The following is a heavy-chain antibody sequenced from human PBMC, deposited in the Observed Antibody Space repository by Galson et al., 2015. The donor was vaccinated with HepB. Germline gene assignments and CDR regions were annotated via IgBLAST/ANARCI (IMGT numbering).Heavy chain of an antibody. V-gene: IGHV3-30*18. CDR2: ISYDGSNK. D-gene: IGHD3-3*01. CDR3: AKGYYDFWSGYYKDYYYGMDV. Sequence: SLRLSCAASGFTFSSYGMHWVRQAPGKGLEWVAVISYDGSNKYYADSVKGRFTISRDNSKNTLYLQMNSLRAEDTAVYYCAKGYYDFWSGYYKDYYYGMDVWGQGTTVTVSS. J-gene: IGHJ6*02. CDR1: GFTFSSYG.